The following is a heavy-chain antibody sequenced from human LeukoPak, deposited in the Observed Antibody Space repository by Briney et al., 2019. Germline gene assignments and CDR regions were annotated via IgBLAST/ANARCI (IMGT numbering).Heavy chain of an antibody. CDR2: MNPNSGNT. CDR3: AREGVEYSRVYYYGMDV. V-gene: IGHV1-8*01. CDR1: GYTFTSYD. D-gene: IGHD6-6*01. Sequence: ASVKVSCKASGYTFTSYDINWVRQATGQGLEWMGWMNPNSGNTGYAQKFQGRVIMTRNTSISTAYMELSSLRSEDTAVYYCAREGVEYSRVYYYGMDVWGQGTTVTVSS. J-gene: IGHJ6*02.